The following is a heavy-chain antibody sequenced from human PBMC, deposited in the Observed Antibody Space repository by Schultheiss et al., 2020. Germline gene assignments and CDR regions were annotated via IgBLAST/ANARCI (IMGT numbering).Heavy chain of an antibody. Sequence: SQTLSLTCAVYGGSFSGYYWSWIRQPPGKGLEWIGYIYYSGSTNYNPSLKSRVTISVDTSKNQFSLKLSSVTAADTAVYYCARVGWDGDASYYFDYWGQGTLVTVSS. D-gene: IGHD1-26*01. CDR2: IYYSGST. CDR3: ARVGWDGDASYYFDY. V-gene: IGHV4-59*01. J-gene: IGHJ4*02. CDR1: GGSFSGYY.